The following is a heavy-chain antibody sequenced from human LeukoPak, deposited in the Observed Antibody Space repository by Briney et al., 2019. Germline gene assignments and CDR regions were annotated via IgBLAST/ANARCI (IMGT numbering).Heavy chain of an antibody. V-gene: IGHV1-18*01. J-gene: IGHJ4*02. CDR2: ISAYNGNT. CDR1: GYTFTSYG. D-gene: IGHD2-2*01. Sequence: ASVKVSCKASGYTFTSYGISWVRQAPGQGLEWMGWISAYNGNTNYAQKLQGRVTMTTDTSTSTAYMELRSLRSDDTAVYYCARDSGDIVVVPAAMPAYYFDYWGQGTLVTVSS. CDR3: ARDSGDIVVVPAAMPAYYFDY.